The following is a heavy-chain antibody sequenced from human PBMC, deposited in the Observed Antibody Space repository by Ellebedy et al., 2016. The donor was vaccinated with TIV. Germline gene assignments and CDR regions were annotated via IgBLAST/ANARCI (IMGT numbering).Heavy chain of an antibody. D-gene: IGHD3-16*01. Sequence: GESLKISCAASGFTFSSYWMHWVRQAPGKGLVWVSRINSDGSSTTYADSVKGRFTISRDNAKNTLYLQMNSLRAEDTAVYYCARDSKDYDYVPPYYYGMDVWGQGTTVTVSS. CDR1: GFTFSSYW. J-gene: IGHJ6*02. CDR3: ARDSKDYDYVPPYYYGMDV. V-gene: IGHV3-74*01. CDR2: INSDGSST.